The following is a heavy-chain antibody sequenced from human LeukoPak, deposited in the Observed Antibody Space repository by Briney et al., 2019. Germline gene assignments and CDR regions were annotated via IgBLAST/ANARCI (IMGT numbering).Heavy chain of an antibody. J-gene: IGHJ4*02. V-gene: IGHV1-2*02. CDR3: ARVGYGSGSYLADY. CDR1: GYTFTGYY. D-gene: IGHD3-10*01. CDR2: INPNSGGT. Sequence: ASVKVSCKASGYTFTGYYMHWVRQAPGQGLEWMGWINPNSGGTSYAQKFQGRVTMTRDTSISTAYMELSRLRSDDTAVYYCARVGYGSGSYLADYWGQGTPVTVSS.